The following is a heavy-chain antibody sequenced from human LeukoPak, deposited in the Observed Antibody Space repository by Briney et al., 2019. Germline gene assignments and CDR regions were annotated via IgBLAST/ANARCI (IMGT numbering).Heavy chain of an antibody. CDR2: ISWNSGSI. J-gene: IGHJ4*02. CDR1: GFTFDDYA. D-gene: IGHD5-12*01. V-gene: IGHV3-9*01. Sequence: PGGSLRLSCAASGFTFDDYAMHWVRQAPGKGLEWVSGISWNSGSIGYADSVKGRFTISRDNAKNSLYLQMNSLRAEDTALYYCAKDIGYSGYASDYWGQGTLVTVSS. CDR3: AKDIGYSGYASDY.